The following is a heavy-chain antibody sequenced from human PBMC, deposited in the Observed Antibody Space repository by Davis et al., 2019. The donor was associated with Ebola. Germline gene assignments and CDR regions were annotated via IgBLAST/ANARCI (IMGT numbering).Heavy chain of an antibody. CDR1: GGSLTGHY. CDR3: ARVGRVRGVMEDY. J-gene: IGHJ4*02. Sequence: ETLSLTCTVSGGSLTGHYWSWVRQAPGKGLEWISVLYSGGETYYADSVKGRFTISRDNSKNLLYLQMSSLRGDDTAVYYCARVGRVRGVMEDYWGQGTLVTVSS. V-gene: IGHV3-53*05. CDR2: LYSGGET. D-gene: IGHD3-10*01.